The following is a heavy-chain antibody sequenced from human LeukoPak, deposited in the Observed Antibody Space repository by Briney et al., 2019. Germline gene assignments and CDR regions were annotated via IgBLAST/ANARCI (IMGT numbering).Heavy chain of an antibody. V-gene: IGHV3-9*03. J-gene: IGHJ4*02. CDR2: ISWNSGSI. CDR1: GFTFDDYA. CDR3: PKAGSSWYYFDY. Sequence: ETGGSLRLSCAASGFTFDDYAMHWVRQAPGKGLELVSGISWNSGSIGYADSVKGRFTISRDNAKNSLDLQMCSTGSRDMVLYYCPKAGSSWYYFDYWGQGTLLTVSS. D-gene: IGHD6-13*01.